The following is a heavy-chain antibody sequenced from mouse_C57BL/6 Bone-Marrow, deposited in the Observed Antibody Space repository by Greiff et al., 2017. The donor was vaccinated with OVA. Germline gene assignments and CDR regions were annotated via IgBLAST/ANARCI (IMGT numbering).Heavy chain of an antibody. CDR3: ARSNWDERAYAMDY. V-gene: IGHV1-81*01. CDR2: IYPRSGNT. CDR1: GYTFTSYG. Sequence: VKLMESGAELARPGASVKLSCKASGYTFTSYGISWVKQRTGQGLEWIGEIYPRSGNTYYNEKFKGKATLTADKSSSTAYMELRSLTSEDSAVYFCARSNWDERAYAMDYWGQGTSVTVSS. J-gene: IGHJ4*01. D-gene: IGHD4-1*02.